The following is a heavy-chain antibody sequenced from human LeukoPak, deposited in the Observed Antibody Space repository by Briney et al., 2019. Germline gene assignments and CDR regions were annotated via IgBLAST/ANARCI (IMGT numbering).Heavy chain of an antibody. D-gene: IGHD6-19*01. V-gene: IGHV3-23*01. CDR2: TRGRGRSI. J-gene: IGHJ4*02. CDR1: GFTFSSYA. Sequence: PGGSLRLSCAASGFTFSSYAMSWVRQAPGRGLSWVSGTRGRGRSIHYADSVKGRFTISRDNSKNTLYLQMDSLRADDTAVYYCAKDMNSWRDGSGLGDYFDYWGQGTLVTVSS. CDR3: AKDMNSWRDGSGLGDYFDY.